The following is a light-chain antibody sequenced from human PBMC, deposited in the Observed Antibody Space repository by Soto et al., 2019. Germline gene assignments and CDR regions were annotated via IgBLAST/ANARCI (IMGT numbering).Light chain of an antibody. CDR3: RQGDSFPIT. J-gene: IGKJ5*01. Sequence: DLQMTQSPSSVSASVGDRVTITCRASQSISNWLAWYQQKPGTVPKLLIFAASFLQSGVPSRFSGSGAGTEFTLTISSLHPEDFGTYYWRQGDSFPITFGQGTRLEIK. CDR1: QSISNW. V-gene: IGKV1-12*01. CDR2: AAS.